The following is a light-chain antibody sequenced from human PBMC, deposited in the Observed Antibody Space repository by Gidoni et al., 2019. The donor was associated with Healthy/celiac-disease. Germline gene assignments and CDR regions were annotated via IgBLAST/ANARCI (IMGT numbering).Light chain of an antibody. V-gene: IGKV3-15*01. Sequence: EIVMTQSPATLSVSPGERATLSCRASQSVSSNLARYQQKPGQAPRLLIYGASTRATGIPARFSGSGSGTEFTLTSSSLQSEDCAVYYCQQYKNWPQTFGQGTKVEIK. CDR2: GAS. J-gene: IGKJ1*01. CDR3: QQYKNWPQT. CDR1: QSVSSN.